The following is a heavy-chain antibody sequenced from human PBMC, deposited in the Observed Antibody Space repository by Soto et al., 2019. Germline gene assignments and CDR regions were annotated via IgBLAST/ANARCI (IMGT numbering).Heavy chain of an antibody. Sequence: KWGWIRQPPGKGLEWIASIYNSWITHYNPSLKSRATISEDTSNNQFSLRLSSVTAADMVVYYWARNSSGRYFDCWGQGTLVNVSS. J-gene: IGHJ4*01. V-gene: IGHV4-38-2*01. CDR1: K. CDR2: IYNSWIT. D-gene: IGHD6-19*01. CDR3: ARNSSGRYFDC.